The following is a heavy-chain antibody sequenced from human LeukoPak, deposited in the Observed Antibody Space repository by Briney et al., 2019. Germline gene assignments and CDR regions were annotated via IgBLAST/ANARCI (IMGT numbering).Heavy chain of an antibody. J-gene: IGHJ6*02. D-gene: IGHD3-3*01. CDR2: IKQDGSEK. CDR1: GFTFSSYW. Sequence: GVALRLSCAASGFTFSSYWMSWVRQAPGKGLEWVANIKQDGSEKYYVDSVKGRFTISRDNAKNSLYLQMNSLRAEDTAVYYCARDRQEWLLSYYYYGMDVWGQGTTVTVSS. V-gene: IGHV3-7*03. CDR3: ARDRQEWLLSYYYYGMDV.